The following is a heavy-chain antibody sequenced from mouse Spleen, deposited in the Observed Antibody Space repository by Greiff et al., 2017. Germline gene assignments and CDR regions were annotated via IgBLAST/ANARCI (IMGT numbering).Heavy chain of an antibody. V-gene: IGHV7-3*01. CDR3: ASSIYYYGSIDY. Sequence: EVQRVESGGGLVQPGGSLSLSCAASGFTFTDYYMSWVRQPPGKALEWLGFIRNKANGYTTEYSASVKGRFTISRDNSQSILYLQMNALRAEDSATYYCASSIYYYGSIDYWGQGTTLTVSS. CDR1: GFTFTDYY. D-gene: IGHD1-1*01. CDR2: IRNKANGYTT. J-gene: IGHJ2*01.